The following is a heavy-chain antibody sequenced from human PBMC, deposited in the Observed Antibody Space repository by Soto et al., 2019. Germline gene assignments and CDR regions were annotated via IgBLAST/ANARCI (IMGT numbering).Heavy chain of an antibody. V-gene: IGHV4-39*02. CDR2: VYYSGSL. CDR3: ASENIVGISPYYFDN. Sequence: ASETLSLTCVVSSDSLTITSHYWGWVRQPPGKGLEWIGNVYYSGSLYYNPSLKGRATISLDTSKNHLTLTLTSVTAADTAVYYCASENIVGISPYYFDNWGQGALVTVSS. CDR1: SDSLTITSHY. J-gene: IGHJ4*02. D-gene: IGHD1-26*01.